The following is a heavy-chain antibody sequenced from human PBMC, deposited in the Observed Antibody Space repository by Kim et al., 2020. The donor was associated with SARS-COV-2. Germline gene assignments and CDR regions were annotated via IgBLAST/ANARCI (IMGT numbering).Heavy chain of an antibody. J-gene: IGHJ4*02. CDR3: ARHVGGSYYFDY. V-gene: IGHV4-39*01. Sequence: SETLSLTCTVSGGSISSIYYYWGWVRQPPGKGLEWIGSVYYSGSTSYNPSLESRVAVSVDTSKNQFSLKLSSVTAADTAVYYCARHVGGSYYFDYWGQGT. CDR2: VYYSGST. CDR1: GGSISSIYYY. D-gene: IGHD1-26*01.